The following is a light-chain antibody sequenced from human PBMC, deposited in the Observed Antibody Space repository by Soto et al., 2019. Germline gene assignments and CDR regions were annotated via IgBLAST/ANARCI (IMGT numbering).Light chain of an antibody. CDR2: AAS. J-gene: IGKJ4*01. CDR1: QGIGND. V-gene: IGKV1-6*01. CDR3: LQYNNFPPT. Sequence: AIHMTQSPSSLSASLGDRVNITCRASQGIGNDLGWYQQKPRKAPKVLIYAASSLQSGVPSRFSGSGSGTHFTLTISSLQPEDFETYYCLQYNNFPPTFGGGTKVEIK.